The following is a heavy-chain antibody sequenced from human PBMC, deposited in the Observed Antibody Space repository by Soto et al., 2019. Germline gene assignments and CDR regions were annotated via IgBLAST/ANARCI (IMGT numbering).Heavy chain of an antibody. V-gene: IGHV3-21*06. CDR2: ISKSDYT. D-gene: IGHD2-2*01. Sequence: GGSLRLPCPVSGFAFNNYGINWVRQAPGKGLEWVSSISKSDYTYYSDSVKGRFTISRDNAKNSVSLQMNTLRVEDTAVYYCAREDSIIIPAVSDFWGQGTLVTVSS. CDR3: AREDSIIIPAVSDF. CDR1: GFAFNNYG. J-gene: IGHJ4*02.